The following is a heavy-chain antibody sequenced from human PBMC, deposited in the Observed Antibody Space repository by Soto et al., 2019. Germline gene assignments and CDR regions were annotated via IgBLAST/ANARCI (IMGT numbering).Heavy chain of an antibody. Sequence: QMQLQESGPGLVKPSETLSLTCAVSSASIISEQRWSWVRQPPGKGLEWIGEIHHSGSTNNNPSRRSRVTMSVDKSKKQFALNLNSVAAADTAVYYCARSFGWYAIDQWGQGTLVSVSS. CDR2: IHHSGST. D-gene: IGHD6-19*01. V-gene: IGHV4-4*02. CDR1: SASIISEQR. J-gene: IGHJ4*02. CDR3: ARSFGWYAIDQ.